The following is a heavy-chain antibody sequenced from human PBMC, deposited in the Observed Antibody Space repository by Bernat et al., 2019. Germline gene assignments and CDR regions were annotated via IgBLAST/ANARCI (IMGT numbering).Heavy chain of an antibody. V-gene: IGHV4-59*01. CDR3: ARSSGWPYYYYYYYMDV. CDR1: GGSISSYY. CDR2: IYYSGST. Sequence: QVQLRESGPGLVKPSETLSLTCTVSGGSISSYYWSWIRQPPGKGLEWIGYIYYSGSTNYNPSLKSRVTISVDTSKNQFSLKLSSVTAADTAVYYCARSSGWPYYYYYYYMDVWGKGTTVTVSS. J-gene: IGHJ6*03. D-gene: IGHD6-19*01.